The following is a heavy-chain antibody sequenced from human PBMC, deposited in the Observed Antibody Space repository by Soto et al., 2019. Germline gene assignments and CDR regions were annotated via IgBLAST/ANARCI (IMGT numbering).Heavy chain of an antibody. CDR2: IYYSGST. Sequence: SETLSLTCTVSGGSISSYYWSWIRQPPGKGLEWIGYIYYSGSTNYNPSLKSRVTISVDTSKNQFSLKLSSVTAADTAVYYCARDSGLTGLGYWGQGTLVIVSS. CDR1: GGSISSYY. D-gene: IGHD1-20*01. CDR3: ARDSGLTGLGY. V-gene: IGHV4-59*01. J-gene: IGHJ4*02.